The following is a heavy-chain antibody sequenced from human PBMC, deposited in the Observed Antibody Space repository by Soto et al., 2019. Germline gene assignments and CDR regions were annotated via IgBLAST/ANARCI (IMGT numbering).Heavy chain of an antibody. J-gene: IGHJ3*02. CDR2: IVIGGGNT. V-gene: IGHV1-58*01. CDR1: GFTFSNSA. D-gene: IGHD2-8*02. CDR3: AAELYGGVRCCSFDI. Sequence: SVKVSCKTSGFTFSNSAVQWVRQARGQRLEWIGWIVIGGGNTKYAQHLQDKLTITRDMSTSTAYMELTSLTSEDTAVYYCAAELYGGVRCCSFDIWGQGTMVTVSS.